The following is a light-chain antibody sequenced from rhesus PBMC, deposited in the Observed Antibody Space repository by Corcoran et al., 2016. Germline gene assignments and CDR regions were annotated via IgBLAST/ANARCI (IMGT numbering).Light chain of an antibody. CDR2: SAY. CDR1: ESVDNY. Sequence: EIVMMQSPATLSLSPGEPATLSCRASESVDNYLAWYQQKPGKAPKLLVPSAYFRATDSPDRFSGSGSGTDFILTISSLEPVDVGIYHFQQYKDFLPTFGQGTKVESK. J-gene: IGKJ1*01. V-gene: IGKV3-40*02. CDR3: QQYKDFLPT.